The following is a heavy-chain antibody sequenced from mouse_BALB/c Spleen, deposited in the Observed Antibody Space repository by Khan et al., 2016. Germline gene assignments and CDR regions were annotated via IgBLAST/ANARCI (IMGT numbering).Heavy chain of an antibody. CDR1: GYTSANYW. CDR2: IYPGDGDT. CDR3: ADALFVY. Sequence: QVQLQQPGAELARPGASVRLSCKASGYTSANYWMQWVKQRPGQGLEWIGSIYPGDGDTRYSQMFKDKATLTADKSSSSAYMHLRSVASEDSAVYYCADALFVYWGQGTLVTVSA. V-gene: IGHV1-87*01. J-gene: IGHJ3*01.